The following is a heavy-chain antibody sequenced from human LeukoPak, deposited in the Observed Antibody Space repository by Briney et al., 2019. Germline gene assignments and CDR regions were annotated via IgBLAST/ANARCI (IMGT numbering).Heavy chain of an antibody. CDR2: INHSGST. D-gene: IGHD2-15*01. CDR3: ARGHCSGGSCYSGRNWFDP. V-gene: IGHV4-34*01. J-gene: IGHJ5*02. CDR1: GGSFSGYY. Sequence: SETLSLTCAVYGGSFSGYYWSWIRQPPGKGLEWIGEINHSGSTNYNPSLKSRVTISVDTSKNQFSLKLSSVTAADTAVYYCARGHCSGGSCYSGRNWFDPWGQGTLVTVSS.